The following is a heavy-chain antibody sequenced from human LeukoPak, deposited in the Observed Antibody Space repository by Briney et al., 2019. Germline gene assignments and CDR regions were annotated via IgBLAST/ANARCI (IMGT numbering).Heavy chain of an antibody. Sequence: GGSLRLSCAASGFTFSSYGMHCVRQAPGTGLEGVAVISSYGSNKYYAVSVKGRFTISRDNSMNKLYLQINSVGPEDTAVYYCAKDRYGSGNNYLDAWGQGTLVTVSS. D-gene: IGHD3-10*01. CDR1: GFTFSSYG. V-gene: IGHV3-30*18. J-gene: IGHJ4*02. CDR2: ISSYGSNK. CDR3: AKDRYGSGNNYLDA.